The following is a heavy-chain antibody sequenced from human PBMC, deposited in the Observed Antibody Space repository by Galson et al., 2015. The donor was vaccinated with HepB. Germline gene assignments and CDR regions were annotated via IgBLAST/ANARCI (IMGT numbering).Heavy chain of an antibody. D-gene: IGHD1-26*01. J-gene: IGHJ3*02. Sequence: PALVKPTQTLTLTCTFSGFSLSTSGVGVGWIRQPPGKALEWLALIYWDDDKRYSPSLKSRLTITKDTSKNQVVLTMTNMDPVDTATYYCAHEGGSGGGYAFDIWGQGTMVTVSS. CDR3: AHEGGSGGGYAFDI. V-gene: IGHV2-5*02. CDR1: GFSLSTSGVG. CDR2: IYWDDDK.